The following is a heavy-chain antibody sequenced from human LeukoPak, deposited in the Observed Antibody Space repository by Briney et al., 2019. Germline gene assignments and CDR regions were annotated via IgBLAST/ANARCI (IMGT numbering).Heavy chain of an antibody. J-gene: IGHJ4*02. CDR2: INHSGST. D-gene: IGHD6-13*01. CDR1: GGSFSGYY. V-gene: IGHV4-34*01. Sequence: SETLSLTCAAYGGSFSGYYWSWIRQPPGKGLEWIGEINHSGSTNYNPSLKSRVTISVDTSKNQFSLKLSSVTAADTAVYYCASVGRGSSWLPFDYWGQGTLVTVSS. CDR3: ASVGRGSSWLPFDY.